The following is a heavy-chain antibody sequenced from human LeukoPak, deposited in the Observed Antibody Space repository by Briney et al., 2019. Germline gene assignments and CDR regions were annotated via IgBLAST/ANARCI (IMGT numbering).Heavy chain of an antibody. D-gene: IGHD1-1*01. Sequence: PGGSLRLSCAASGFTFSDYYMSWIRQAPRKGLEWVSYISSSGSTIYYADSVKGRFTISRDNAKNSLYLQMNSLRAEDTAVYYCARDYPTSGIVTIFDYWGQGTLVTVSS. V-gene: IGHV3-11*04. CDR2: ISSSGSTI. J-gene: IGHJ4*02. CDR1: GFTFSDYY. CDR3: ARDYPTSGIVTIFDY.